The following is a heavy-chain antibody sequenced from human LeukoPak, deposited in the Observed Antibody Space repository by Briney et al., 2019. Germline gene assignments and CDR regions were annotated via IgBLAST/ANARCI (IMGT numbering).Heavy chain of an antibody. J-gene: IGHJ4*02. D-gene: IGHD4-17*01. CDR3: ARDLCTTVTNY. CDR1: GFTFSSYA. Sequence: GVSLRLSCAASGFTFSSYAMSWVRQAPGKGLEWVAVISYDGSNKYYADSVKGRFTISRDNSKNTLYLQMNSLRAEDTAVYYCARDLCTTVTNYWGQGTLVTVSS. CDR2: ISYDGSNK. V-gene: IGHV3-30-3*01.